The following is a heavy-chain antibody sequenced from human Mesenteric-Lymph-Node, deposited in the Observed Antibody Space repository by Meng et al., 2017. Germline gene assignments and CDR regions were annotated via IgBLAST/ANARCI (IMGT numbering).Heavy chain of an antibody. D-gene: IGHD1-26*01. V-gene: IGHV6-1*01. CDR1: VSSNSAA. CDR2: TYYRSKWYN. CDR3: ARVAVGISSFDY. J-gene: IGHJ4*02. Sequence: QVPLEGSGPGLVKPSGTLSLTCGVSSNSAAWNWIRQSPSRGLEWLGRTYYRSKWYNDYAVSVKSRITINPDTSKNQFSLQLNSVTPEDTAVYYCARVAVGISSFDYWGQGTLVTVSS.